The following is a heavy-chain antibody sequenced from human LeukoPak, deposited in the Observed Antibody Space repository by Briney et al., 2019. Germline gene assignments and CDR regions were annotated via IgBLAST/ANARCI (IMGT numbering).Heavy chain of an antibody. CDR2: ISGSGGST. J-gene: IGHJ4*02. CDR1: GFTTSSYA. D-gene: IGHD4-23*01. Sequence: GGSLRLSCAASGFTTSSYAMSWVRQAPGKGLEWVSAISGSGGSTYCADSVKGRFTISRDNSKNTLYLQMNSLRAEDTAVYYCAKGTTVVRSYFDYWGQGTLVTVSS. V-gene: IGHV3-23*01. CDR3: AKGTTVVRSYFDY.